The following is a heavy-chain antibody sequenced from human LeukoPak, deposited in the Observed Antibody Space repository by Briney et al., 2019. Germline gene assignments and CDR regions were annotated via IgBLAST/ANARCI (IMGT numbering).Heavy chain of an antibody. CDR3: ARDRGGSYSAIDY. D-gene: IGHD1-26*01. Sequence: PGGSLRLSCAASGFTFSSYSMNWVRQAPGKGLEWVSFISSSSSTIYYADSVKGRFTISRDNDKNSLYLQMNSLRAEDTAVYYCARDRGGSYSAIDYWGQGTLVNVSS. CDR2: ISSSSSTI. V-gene: IGHV3-48*04. J-gene: IGHJ4*02. CDR1: GFTFSSYS.